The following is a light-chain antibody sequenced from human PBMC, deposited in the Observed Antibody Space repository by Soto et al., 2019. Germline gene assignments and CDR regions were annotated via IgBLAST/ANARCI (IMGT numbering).Light chain of an antibody. CDR2: EGT. CDR1: SYDIGTYNL. Sequence: QSALTQPASVSGSPGQSITISCTGTSYDIGTYNLVSWYQHHPGKAPKLMIYEGTKRPSGVSYRFSGSKSGNTASLTISGLQAEDEADYYCCSFAGSSTWVYSGGTKVTVL. CDR3: CSFAGSSTWV. V-gene: IGLV2-23*01. J-gene: IGLJ2*01.